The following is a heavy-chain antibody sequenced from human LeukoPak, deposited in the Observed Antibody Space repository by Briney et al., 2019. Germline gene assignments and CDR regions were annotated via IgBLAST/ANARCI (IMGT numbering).Heavy chain of an antibody. CDR1: GFTFSSYA. J-gene: IGHJ4*02. CDR3: VKENYDSSGLLDY. D-gene: IGHD3-22*01. V-gene: IGHV3-64D*06. Sequence: GGSLRLSCSASGFTFSSYAMHWVRQAPGKGLEYVSAISSNGGSTYYADSVKGRFTISRDNSKNTLYLQMSSLRAEDTAVYYCVKENYDSSGLLDYWGQGTLVTVSS. CDR2: ISSNGGST.